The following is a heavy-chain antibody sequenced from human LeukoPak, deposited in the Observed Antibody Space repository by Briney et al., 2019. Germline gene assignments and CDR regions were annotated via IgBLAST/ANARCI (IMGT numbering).Heavy chain of an antibody. CDR2: IRNKANSYTT. CDR3: ARAPIAAAGTDDY. Sequence: GGSLRLSCAASGFTFSDHYMDWARQAPGKGLEWVGRIRNKANSYTTEYAASVKGRFTISRDDSKNSLYLQMDSLKTEDTAVYYCARAPIAAAGTDDYWGQGTLVTVSS. V-gene: IGHV3-72*01. CDR1: GFTFSDHY. D-gene: IGHD6-13*01. J-gene: IGHJ4*02.